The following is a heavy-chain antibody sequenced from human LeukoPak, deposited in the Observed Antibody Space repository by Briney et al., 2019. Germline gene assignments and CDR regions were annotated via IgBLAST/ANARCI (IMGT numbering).Heavy chain of an antibody. CDR2: IYYNGST. CDR1: GASFSSSTYY. Sequence: SESLSLTCTVSGASFSSSTYYWGWIRQPPGKGLEWIGRIYYNGSTYYNPSLKSRVTMSVDTSKNQFSLKLSSVTAADTAFYYCARHAGGISATGTRPFDYWGQGTLVTVSS. J-gene: IGHJ4*02. D-gene: IGHD6-13*01. V-gene: IGHV4-39*01. CDR3: ARHAGGISATGTRPFDY.